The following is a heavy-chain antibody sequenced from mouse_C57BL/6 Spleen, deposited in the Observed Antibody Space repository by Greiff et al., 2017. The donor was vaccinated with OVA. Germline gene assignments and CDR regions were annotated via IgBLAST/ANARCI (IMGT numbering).Heavy chain of an antibody. Sequence: QVQLQQSGAELVMPGASVKLSCKASGYTFTSYWMHWVKQRPGQGLEWIGEIDPSDSYTNYNQKFKGKSTLTVDKSSSTAYMQLSSLTSEDSAVYYCARKDYGSSGFAYWGQGTLVTVSA. CDR2: IDPSDSYT. CDR1: GYTFTSYW. V-gene: IGHV1-69*01. CDR3: ARKDYGSSGFAY. D-gene: IGHD1-1*01. J-gene: IGHJ3*01.